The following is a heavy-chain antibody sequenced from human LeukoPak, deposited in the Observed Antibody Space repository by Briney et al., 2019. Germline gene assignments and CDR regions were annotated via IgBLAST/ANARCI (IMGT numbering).Heavy chain of an antibody. CDR1: GYTFTSYG. CDR2: ISVYNGNT. V-gene: IGHV1-18*04. CDR3: ARGYYYGSGRHSLSFLDV. J-gene: IGHJ6*04. Sequence: GASVKVSCKASGYTFTSYGISWVRQAPRQGLEWMGWISVYNGNTNYAQKLQGRVTMTTDTSTSTAYMELRSLRSDDTAVYYCARGYYYGSGRHSLSFLDVWGKGTTVTVSS. D-gene: IGHD3-10*01.